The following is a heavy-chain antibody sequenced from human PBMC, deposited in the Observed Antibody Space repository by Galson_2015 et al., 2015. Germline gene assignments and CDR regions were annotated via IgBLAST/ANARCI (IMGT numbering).Heavy chain of an antibody. Sequence: SLRLSCAASGFTFSSCAMNWVRQAPGKGLEWVSYISSSSSAIKYADSVRGRFTISRDNAKNSLYLQMDSLRDDDTAVYYCAKDSSSWLFDYWGQGTLVTVSS. CDR3: AKDSSSWLFDY. J-gene: IGHJ4*02. CDR1: GFTFSSCA. CDR2: ISSSSSAI. V-gene: IGHV3-48*02. D-gene: IGHD6-13*01.